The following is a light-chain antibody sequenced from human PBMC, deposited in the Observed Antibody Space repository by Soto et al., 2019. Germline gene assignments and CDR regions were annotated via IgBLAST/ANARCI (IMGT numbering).Light chain of an antibody. CDR1: SGHSSYI. Sequence: QPVLTQSSSASASLGSSVKLTCTRSSGHSSYIIAWHQQQPGKAPRYLMKLEGSGSYNKGSGVPDRFSGSSSGADRYLTIANLQFEDEADYYCETWDSNTHVFGTGTKLTVL. V-gene: IGLV4-60*02. J-gene: IGLJ1*01. CDR2: LEGSGSY. CDR3: ETWDSNTHV.